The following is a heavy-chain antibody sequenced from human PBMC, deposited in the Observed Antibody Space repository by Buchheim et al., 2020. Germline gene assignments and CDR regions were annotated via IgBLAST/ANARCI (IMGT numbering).Heavy chain of an antibody. CDR2: ISYDGSNK. D-gene: IGHD3-22*01. CDR1: GFTFSSYG. V-gene: IGHV3-30*18. Sequence: QVQLVESGGGVVQPGRSLRLSCAASGFTFSSYGMHWVRQAPGKGLEWVAVISYDGSNKYYADSVKGRFTISRDNSKNTLYLQMNSLRAEDTAVYYCAKNMDYYDSSGYRVPAGFDPWGQGTL. CDR3: AKNMDYYDSSGYRVPAGFDP. J-gene: IGHJ5*02.